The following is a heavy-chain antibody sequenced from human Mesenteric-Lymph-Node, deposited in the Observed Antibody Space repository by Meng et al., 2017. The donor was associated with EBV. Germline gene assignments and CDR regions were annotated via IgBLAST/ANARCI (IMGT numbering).Heavy chain of an antibody. J-gene: IGHJ1*01. Sequence: VNVAETGLELKKPGASVKVSCKAAGYTLTNYAMNWVRQAPQQGLEWMGWINTNTGNPTYDQGFTGRFVFSLDTSVSTAYLQISRLKAEDTAVYYCARDCSGGNCRGEIQHWGQGTLVTVSS. CDR2: INTNTGNP. CDR1: GYTLTNYA. CDR3: ARDCSGGNCRGEIQH. V-gene: IGHV7-4-1*02. D-gene: IGHD2-15*01.